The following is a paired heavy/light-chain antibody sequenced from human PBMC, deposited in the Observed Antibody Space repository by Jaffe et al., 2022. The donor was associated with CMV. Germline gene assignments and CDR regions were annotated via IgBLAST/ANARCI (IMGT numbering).Light chain of an antibody. V-gene: IGKV1-17*03. CDR1: QALYDY. CDR3: LQHNNYPYT. CDR2: AAS. Sequence: DIQMTQSPSAMSASVGDRVTITCRASQALYDYLAWFQQKPGKAPKRLIYAASTLQSGVPSRFSGSGSGTEFTLTISSLQPEDSATYFCLQHNNYPYTFGQGTKLEIK. J-gene: IGKJ2*01.
Heavy chain of an antibody. CDR2: INPSGTT. CDR1: AGSINSHW. J-gene: IGHJ4*02. Sequence: QVQLQESGPGLVRPSGTLSLTCVVSAGSINSHWWTWVRQPPGRGLEWIGEINPSGTTNYNPSLKSRISMSVDKSESQFSLKLNSMTAGDTAVYYCARMISGEGIDYWGQGTLVTVSS. D-gene: IGHD3-10*01. V-gene: IGHV4-4*02. CDR3: ARMISGEGIDY.